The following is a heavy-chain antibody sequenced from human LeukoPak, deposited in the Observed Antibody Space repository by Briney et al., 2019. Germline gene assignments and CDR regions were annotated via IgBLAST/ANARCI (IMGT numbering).Heavy chain of an antibody. CDR3: ARMALDGGDWIGFGS. D-gene: IGHD2-21*02. J-gene: IGHJ5*01. CDR1: GYTFTDYF. Sequence: ASVKVSCRASGYTFTDYFIHWVRQAPGQGLEWMGWINPNIGDASYAQKFQDRVTMTRDRSINTAYMELSRLTSDDTAVYYCARMALDGGDWIGFGSWGKGTLVTVSS. CDR2: INPNIGDA. V-gene: IGHV1-2*02.